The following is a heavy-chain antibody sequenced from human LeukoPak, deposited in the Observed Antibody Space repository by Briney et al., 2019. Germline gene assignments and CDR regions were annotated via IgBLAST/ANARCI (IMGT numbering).Heavy chain of an antibody. Sequence: SETLSLTCTVSGGSVSSGTSYWSWIRQPPGKGLEWIGYIYYSGSTNYNPSLKSRVTMSIDTSKNQFSLNLNSVTDADTADYYCAVGVGGDYWKYYFDYWGQGSLVTVSS. V-gene: IGHV4-61*01. D-gene: IGHD1-1*01. CDR2: IYYSGST. J-gene: IGHJ4*02. CDR1: GGSVSSGTSY. CDR3: AVGVGGDYWKYYFDY.